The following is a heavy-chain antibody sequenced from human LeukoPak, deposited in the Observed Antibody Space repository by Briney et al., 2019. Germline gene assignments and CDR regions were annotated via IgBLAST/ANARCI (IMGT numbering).Heavy chain of an antibody. D-gene: IGHD3-22*01. Sequence: SVKVSCKASGGTLSNYAISWVRQAPGQGLEWMGRIIPILGIANYAQKFQGRVTNTADKSTSTAYMELSSLRSEDTAVYYCASDSAYDSSGYWGQGTLVTVSS. V-gene: IGHV1-69*04. CDR3: ASDSAYDSSGY. J-gene: IGHJ4*02. CDR2: IIPILGIA. CDR1: GGTLSNYA.